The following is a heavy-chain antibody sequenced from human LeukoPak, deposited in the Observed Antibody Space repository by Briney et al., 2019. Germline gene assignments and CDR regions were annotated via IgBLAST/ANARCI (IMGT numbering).Heavy chain of an antibody. V-gene: IGHV4-59*08. J-gene: IGHJ4*02. D-gene: IGHD5-12*01. CDR3: ARYHVDIVATKTTYFDY. CDR1: GGSISSYY. CDR2: IYYSGTT. Sequence: KPSETLSLTCTVSGGSISSYYWSWIRQPPGKGLEWIASIYYSGTTYYNPSLKSRVTISVDTSKNQFSLKLSSVTAADTAVYYCARYHVDIVATKTTYFDYWGQGTLVTVSS.